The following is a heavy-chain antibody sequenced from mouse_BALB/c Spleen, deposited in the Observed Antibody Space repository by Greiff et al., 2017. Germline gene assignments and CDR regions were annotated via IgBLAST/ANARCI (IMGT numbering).Heavy chain of an antibody. CDR1: GFTFSDFY. J-gene: IGHJ2*01. D-gene: IGHD2-3*01. CDR2: SRNKANDYTT. CDR3: ARDAGDGYYVYFDY. V-gene: IGHV7-1*02. Sequence: EVKLVESGGGLVQPGGSLRLSCATSGFTFSDFYMEWVRQPPGKRLEWIAASRNKANDYTTEYSASVKGRFIVSRDTSQSILYLQMNALRAEDTAIYYCARDAGDGYYVYFDYWGQGTTLTVSS.